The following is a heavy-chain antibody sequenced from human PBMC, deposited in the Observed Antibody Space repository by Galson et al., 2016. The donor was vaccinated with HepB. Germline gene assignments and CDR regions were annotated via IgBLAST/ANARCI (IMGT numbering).Heavy chain of an antibody. Sequence: SLRLSCAASGFTFSSYGMHWVRQAPGKGLEWVAVISYDGSDKYYADSVKGRFPISRDHSKNTLYLQMNSLRPEDTAVYYCAKDRRYYDSSGYFWEGYYYDGMDVWGQGTTVTVSS. CDR3: AKDRRYYDSSGYFWEGYYYDGMDV. D-gene: IGHD3-22*01. CDR2: ISYDGSDK. V-gene: IGHV3-30*18. J-gene: IGHJ6*02. CDR1: GFTFSSYG.